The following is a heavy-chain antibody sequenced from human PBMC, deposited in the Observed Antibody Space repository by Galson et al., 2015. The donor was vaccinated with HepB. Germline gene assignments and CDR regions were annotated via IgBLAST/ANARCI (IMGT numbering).Heavy chain of an antibody. Sequence: SLRLSCAASGFTFGDYAMSWFRQAPGKGLEWVGFIRSKAYGGTTEYAASVKGRFTISRDDSKSIAYLQMNSLKTEDTAVYYCTRDNAANDFWSGYYRKGFDYWGQGTLVTVSS. CDR1: GFTFGDYA. V-gene: IGHV3-49*03. J-gene: IGHJ4*02. D-gene: IGHD3-3*01. CDR3: TRDNAANDFWSGYYRKGFDY. CDR2: IRSKAYGGTT.